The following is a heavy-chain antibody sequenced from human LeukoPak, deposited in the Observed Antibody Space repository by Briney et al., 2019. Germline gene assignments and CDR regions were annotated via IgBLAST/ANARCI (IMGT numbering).Heavy chain of an antibody. CDR1: GLTFSNYA. CDR3: AKEKYSSSSELFFYIFDY. Sequence: GGSLRLSCAASGLTFSNYAMSWVRQTPGKGLELEWVSGISGSGGSTNYADSVKGRFTISGDNSKNTLYLQMNSLRAEDTAVYYCAKEKYSSSSELFFYIFDYWGQGTLATVSS. J-gene: IGHJ4*02. V-gene: IGHV3-23*01. CDR2: ISGSGGST. D-gene: IGHD6-6*01.